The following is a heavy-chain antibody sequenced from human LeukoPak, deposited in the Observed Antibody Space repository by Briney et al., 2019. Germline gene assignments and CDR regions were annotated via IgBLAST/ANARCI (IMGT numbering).Heavy chain of an antibody. D-gene: IGHD2-15*01. CDR2: IGTAGDT. V-gene: IGHV3-13*01. CDR3: ARGSYCSGGACTPVGAFDI. CDR1: GFTFSSYD. Sequence: GGSLRLSCAASGFTFSSYDMHWVRQAPGKGLEWVSGIGTAGDTYYPGSIKGRFTFSRENAKNSLFLQMNGLRVGDTAVYYCARGSYCSGGACTPVGAFDIWGQGTVVTVSS. J-gene: IGHJ3*02.